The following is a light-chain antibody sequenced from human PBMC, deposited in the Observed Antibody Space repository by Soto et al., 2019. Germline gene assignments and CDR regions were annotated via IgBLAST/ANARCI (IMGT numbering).Light chain of an antibody. Sequence: DIQMTQSPSTLSASVGDRVTITCRASQSISSWLAWYQQKPGKAPKLLIYDASSLESGVPSRFSGSGSGTEFTLTISILQPDDCATYYCQQYNSYSPYTFGQGTKLQIK. CDR2: DAS. J-gene: IGKJ2*01. V-gene: IGKV1-5*01. CDR3: QQYNSYSPYT. CDR1: QSISSW.